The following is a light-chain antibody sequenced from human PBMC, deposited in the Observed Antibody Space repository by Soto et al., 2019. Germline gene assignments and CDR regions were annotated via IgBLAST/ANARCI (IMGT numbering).Light chain of an antibody. CDR3: RKDGRSLGFA. V-gene: IGKV3-20*01. CDR2: GAS. J-gene: IGKJ4*01. CDR1: QSVSSNF. Sequence: EIVLTQSPGTLSLSPGERATLSCRASQSVSSNFLAWYQEKAGQAPRLLIYGASSRATGIPDRFSGSGSGKEFTLPIRRLGAEDFGVYYCRKDGRSLGFAFGGGTKVEIK.